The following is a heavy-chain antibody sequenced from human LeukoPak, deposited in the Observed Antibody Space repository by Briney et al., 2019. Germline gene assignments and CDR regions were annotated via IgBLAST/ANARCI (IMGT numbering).Heavy chain of an antibody. CDR3: ARLGDSSGPYFDY. Sequence: ASVKVSCKASGYTFTNYYLHWVRQAPGQGLEWMGIINPTDGSTSYAQKFQGRVTMTRDMSTSTVYMELSSLRSEDTAVYHCARLGDSSGPYFDYWGQGTLVTVSS. CDR1: GYTFTNYY. J-gene: IGHJ4*02. D-gene: IGHD3-22*01. CDR2: INPTDGST. V-gene: IGHV1-46*01.